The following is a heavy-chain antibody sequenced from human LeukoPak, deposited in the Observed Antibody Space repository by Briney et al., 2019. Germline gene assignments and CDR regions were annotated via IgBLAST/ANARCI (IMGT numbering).Heavy chain of an antibody. D-gene: IGHD4-23*01. CDR2: IYTSGST. Sequence: SETLSLTCTVSGGSISSYYWSWIRQPPGKGLEWIGRIYTSGSTNYNPSLKSRVTMSVDTSKNQFSLKLSSVTAADTAVYYCARRTVVTPADWYFDLWGRRTLVTVSS. CDR3: ARRTVVTPADWYFDL. CDR1: GGSISSYY. V-gene: IGHV4-4*07. J-gene: IGHJ2*01.